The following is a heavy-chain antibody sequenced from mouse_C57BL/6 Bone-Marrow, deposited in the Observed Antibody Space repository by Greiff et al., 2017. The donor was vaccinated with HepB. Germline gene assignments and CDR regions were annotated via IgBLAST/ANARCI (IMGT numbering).Heavy chain of an antibody. CDR2: ISSGGSYT. D-gene: IGHD1-1*01. CDR1: GFTLSSYG. J-gene: IGHJ3*01. Sequence: EVKPMESGGDLVKPGGSLKLSCAASGFTLSSYGMSWVRQTPDKRLEWVATISSGGSYTYYPDSVKGRFTISRDNAKNTLYLQMSSLKSEDTAMYYWARLIYAPWGQGTLVTVSA. V-gene: IGHV5-6*01. CDR3: ARLIYAP.